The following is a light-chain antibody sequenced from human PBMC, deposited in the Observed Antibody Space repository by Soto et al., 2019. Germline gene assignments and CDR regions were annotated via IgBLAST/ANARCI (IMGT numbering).Light chain of an antibody. CDR2: GVS. J-gene: IGKJ5*01. Sequence: EIVLTQSPGTLSLSPGERATLSCSASQSVGRRYLAWYQQKPGQAPRLLISGVSKRATGIPDRFSGDGSGTDFTLTISRLEPEDFALYVCHQYDGSPITFGQGTLLEIK. CDR1: QSVGRRY. V-gene: IGKV3-20*01. CDR3: HQYDGSPIT.